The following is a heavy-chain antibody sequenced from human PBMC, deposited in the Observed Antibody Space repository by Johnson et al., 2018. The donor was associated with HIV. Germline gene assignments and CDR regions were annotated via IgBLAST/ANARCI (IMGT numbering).Heavy chain of an antibody. CDR1: GFTFSTEA. D-gene: IGHD3-3*01. Sequence: QVQLVESGGGLVQPGGSLRLSCAASGFTFSTEALHWVRQAPGKGLEWVAVVSYDGSNKYYAASVKGRFTISRDNSKNTLYLQMNSLIAEDTAVYYCARPMGTYYNFWSGSNAFDIWGQGTMVTVSS. V-gene: IGHV3-30-3*01. J-gene: IGHJ3*02. CDR3: ARPMGTYYNFWSGSNAFDI. CDR2: VSYDGSNK.